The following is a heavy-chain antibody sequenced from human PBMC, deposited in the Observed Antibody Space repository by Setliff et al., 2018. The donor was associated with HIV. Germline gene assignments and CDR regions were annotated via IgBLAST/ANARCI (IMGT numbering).Heavy chain of an antibody. CDR3: ARIFGDQGYYYGMDV. J-gene: IGHJ6*02. CDR2: IYYSGST. V-gene: IGHV4-59*01. Sequence: PSETLSLTCSVSGGSISNYYWSWIRQPPGKGLEWIGYIYYSGSTNYNPSLKSRVTISVDTSKNQFSLKLSSVIAADTAVYYCARIFGDQGYYYGMDVWGQGTTVTVSS. CDR1: GGSISNYY. D-gene: IGHD3-3*01.